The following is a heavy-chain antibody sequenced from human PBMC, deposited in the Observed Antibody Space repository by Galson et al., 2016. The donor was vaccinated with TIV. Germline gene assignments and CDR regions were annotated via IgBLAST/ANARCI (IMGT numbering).Heavy chain of an antibody. V-gene: IGHV3-48*03. CDR1: GFTFSSYE. Sequence: SLRLSCAASGFTFSSYEMNWVRQAPGKGLEWISYIIDSGRSVHYADSVKGRFTISRDNAKNSLYLQMNSLRAEDTAVYFCARGRGYCDTTSCDMDYWGPGTLVAVSS. J-gene: IGHJ4*02. CDR3: ARGRGYCDTTSCDMDY. D-gene: IGHD2-2*01. CDR2: IIDSGRSV.